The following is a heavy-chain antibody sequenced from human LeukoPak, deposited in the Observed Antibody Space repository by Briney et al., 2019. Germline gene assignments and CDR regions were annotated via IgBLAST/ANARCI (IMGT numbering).Heavy chain of an antibody. CDR1: GFTFSSYS. J-gene: IGHJ4*02. CDR3: ARDSIPATRLKAYYFDY. CDR2: ISSSSSYI. V-gene: IGHV3-21*01. Sequence: GGSLRLSCAASGFTFSSYSMNWVRQAPGKGLEWVSTISSSSSYIYYADSVKGRFTISRDNAKNSLYLQMNSLRAEDTAVYYCARDSIPATRLKAYYFDYWGQGTLVTVSS. D-gene: IGHD2-21*01.